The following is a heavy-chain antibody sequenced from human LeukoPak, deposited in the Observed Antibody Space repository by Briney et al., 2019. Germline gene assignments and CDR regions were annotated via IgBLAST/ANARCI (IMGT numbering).Heavy chain of an antibody. V-gene: IGHV3-30*02. D-gene: IGHD2-2*01. CDR1: GFTFSNYG. CDR2: TRYDKSDI. CDR3: ARGTATHQYSFDY. Sequence: GGSLRLSCAASGFTFSNYGMHWVRQAPGKGLEWVALTRYDKSDIYYVDSVKGRFTISRDNSKNILYLQMNSLRAGDTAVYFCARGTATHQYSFDYWGQGTLVTVSS. J-gene: IGHJ4*02.